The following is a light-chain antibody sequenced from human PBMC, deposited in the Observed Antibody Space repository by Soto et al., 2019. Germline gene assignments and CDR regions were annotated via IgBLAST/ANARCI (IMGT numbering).Light chain of an antibody. V-gene: IGKV1-39*01. Sequence: AAGDSVTITCRASQSISSCLNWYQQKPGKAPRLLIYAASTLQSGVPSGFSVSGSGTDFALTISSLQPENFATYYCQQTFTIPHTFGQGTKLEIK. CDR2: AAS. CDR3: QQTFTIPHT. CDR1: QSISSC. J-gene: IGKJ2*01.